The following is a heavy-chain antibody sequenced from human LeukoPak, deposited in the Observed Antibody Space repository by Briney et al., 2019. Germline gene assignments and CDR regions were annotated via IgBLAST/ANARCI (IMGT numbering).Heavy chain of an antibody. CDR2: INCDGDKT. V-gene: IGHV3-43*02. D-gene: IGHD1-26*01. J-gene: IGHJ6*02. CDR3: ATWAFYHDLDV. Sequence: PGGSLRLSCAASGFAFHALAMHWVRQAPGKGLEWVSLINCDGDKTYYADSVRGRFTISRDDSKTSLYLQMNSLRTEDTALYYCATWAFYHDLDVWGQGTTVTVSS. CDR1: GFAFHALA.